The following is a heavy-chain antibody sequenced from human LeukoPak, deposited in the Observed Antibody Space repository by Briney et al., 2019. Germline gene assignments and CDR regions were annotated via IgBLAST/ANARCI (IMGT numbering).Heavy chain of an antibody. CDR1: GFTFSSYA. J-gene: IGHJ3*02. D-gene: IGHD3-22*01. CDR3: AKNIYYYDSSGYRNTDAAFDI. V-gene: IGHV3-23*01. Sequence: GGSLRLSCAASGFTFSSYAMSWVRQAPGKGLEWVSAISGSGGSTYYADSVKGRFTISRDNSKNTLYLQMNSLRAEDTAVYYCAKNIYYYDSSGYRNTDAAFDIWGQGTMVTVSS. CDR2: ISGSGGST.